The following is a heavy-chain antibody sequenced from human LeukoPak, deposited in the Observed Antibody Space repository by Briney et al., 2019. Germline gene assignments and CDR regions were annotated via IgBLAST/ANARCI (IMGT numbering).Heavy chain of an antibody. J-gene: IGHJ4*02. Sequence: ASVKVSCKTSGYTFTDFYFYWLRQAPGQGLEWVGWIFPRNGDTNYAQKFQDRVTLTRDTSISTAYMELSRLTSDDTVIYYCARDGDSPMVDFDYWGQGTLVTVSS. CDR2: IFPRNGDT. V-gene: IGHV1-2*02. CDR3: ARDGDSPMVDFDY. CDR1: GYTFTDFY. D-gene: IGHD5-18*01.